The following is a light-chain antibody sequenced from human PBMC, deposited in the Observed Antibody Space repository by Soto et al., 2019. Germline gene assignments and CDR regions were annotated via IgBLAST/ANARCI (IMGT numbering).Light chain of an antibody. V-gene: IGKV1-5*03. J-gene: IGKJ1*01. CDR2: KAS. CDR3: QQYNSYWA. CDR1: QSISSW. Sequence: DFRMTQSPSTLSASVGDRVTISCRASQSISSWLAWYQQKPGKAPKLLIYKASSLESGVPSRFSGSGSGTEFTLTISSLQPDDFATYYCQQYNSYWAFDQGTKVDIK.